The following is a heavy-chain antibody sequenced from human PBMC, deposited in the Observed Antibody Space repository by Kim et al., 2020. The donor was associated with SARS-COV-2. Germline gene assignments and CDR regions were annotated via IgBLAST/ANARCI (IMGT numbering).Heavy chain of an antibody. V-gene: IGHV4-34*01. Sequence: LKSRVTISVDTSKNQFSLKLSSVTAADTAVYYCARGVNYDILTGVSAFDIWGQGTMVTVSS. J-gene: IGHJ3*02. CDR3: ARGVNYDILTGVSAFDI. D-gene: IGHD3-9*01.